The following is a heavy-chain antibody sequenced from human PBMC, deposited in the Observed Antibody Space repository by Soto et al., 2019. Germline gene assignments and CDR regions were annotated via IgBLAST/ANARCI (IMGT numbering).Heavy chain of an antibody. D-gene: IGHD1-7*01. CDR2: ISSSGSTI. CDR1: GFTFSDYY. Sequence: GGSLRLSCAASGFTFSDYYMSWIRQAPGKGLEWVSYISSSGSTIYYADSVKGRFTISRDNAKNSLYLQMNSLRAEDTAVYYCARDQIGNWNYAWFDPWGQGTLVTVSS. V-gene: IGHV3-11*01. CDR3: ARDQIGNWNYAWFDP. J-gene: IGHJ5*02.